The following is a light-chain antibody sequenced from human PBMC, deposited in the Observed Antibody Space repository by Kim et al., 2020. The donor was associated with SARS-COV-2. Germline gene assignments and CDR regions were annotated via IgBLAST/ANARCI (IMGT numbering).Light chain of an antibody. Sequence: ASVVDRVTTPCRASHGSRNDLGWYQQDPGNAPTLLIYAASRLQSGVPSRFSGSGSCTDFTLTISSLQPEDFATYYCLQDYNYPLTFGGGTKVDIK. CDR2: AAS. CDR1: HGSRND. J-gene: IGKJ4*01. V-gene: IGKV1-6*01. CDR3: LQDYNYPLT.